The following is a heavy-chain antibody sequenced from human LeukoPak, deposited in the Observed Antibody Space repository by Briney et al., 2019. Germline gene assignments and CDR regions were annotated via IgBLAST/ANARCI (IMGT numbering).Heavy chain of an antibody. CDR3: AKDARSFGSTYFDY. CDR2: MSGSDTGS. Sequence: GGSLRLSCVASGFTLSSYSMSWVRQAPGKGLEWVSAMSGSDTGSWYADSVKGRFTISRDTSKTTLYLQMNSLRAEDTAIYYCAKDARSFGSTYFDYWGQGIQVTVSS. J-gene: IGHJ4*02. CDR1: GFTLSSYS. D-gene: IGHD2-2*01. V-gene: IGHV3-23*01.